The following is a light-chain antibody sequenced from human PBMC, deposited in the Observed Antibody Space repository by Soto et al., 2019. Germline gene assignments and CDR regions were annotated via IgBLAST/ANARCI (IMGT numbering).Light chain of an antibody. Sequence: QSVLTQPPSASGTPGQRVTLSCSGSSSNIGSNTVNWYQQFPGTAPKLLMYNNNQRPSGVPDRFSGSKSGTSASLAISGLQSEDEADYYCVAWDGSLKGVVFGGGTKLTVL. CDR1: SSNIGSNT. V-gene: IGLV1-44*01. CDR3: VAWDGSLKGVV. CDR2: NNN. J-gene: IGLJ2*01.